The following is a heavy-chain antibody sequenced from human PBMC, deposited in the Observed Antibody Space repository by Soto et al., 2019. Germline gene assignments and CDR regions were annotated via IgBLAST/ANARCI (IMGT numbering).Heavy chain of an antibody. CDR2: IYPGDSDT. J-gene: IGHJ4*02. CDR1: GYSFTIYW. D-gene: IGHD6-13*01. CDR3: ARQGAGIAAAGTRGAFDY. Sequence: GESLKISCNGSGYSFTIYWIGLVLQMPGKGLEWMGIIYPGDSDTRYSPSFQGQVTISADKSISTAYLQWSSLKASDTAMYYCARQGAGIAAAGTRGAFDYWGQGTLVTVSS. V-gene: IGHV5-51*01.